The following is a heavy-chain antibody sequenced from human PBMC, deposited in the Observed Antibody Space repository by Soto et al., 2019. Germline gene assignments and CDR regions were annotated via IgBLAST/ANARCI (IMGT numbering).Heavy chain of an antibody. CDR3: AKDGASGSYPPYYYFGMDV. D-gene: IGHD1-26*01. CDR1: RFTFTSYA. CDR2: ISGSADRT. Sequence: GGSLRLSCTASRFTFTSYAMSWVRQSPGKGLEWVSVISGSADRTYYTDSVKGRFTISRDNSKNTLYLQMNSLRADDTAVYYCAKDGASGSYPPYYYFGMDVWGQGTTVTVSS. J-gene: IGHJ6*02. V-gene: IGHV3-23*01.